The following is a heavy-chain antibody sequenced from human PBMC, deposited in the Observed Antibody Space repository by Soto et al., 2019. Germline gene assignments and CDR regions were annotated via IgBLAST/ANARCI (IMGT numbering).Heavy chain of an antibody. Sequence: QVQLVESGGGVVQPGRSLRLSCAASGFTFSSYAMHWVRQAPGKGLEWVAVISYDGSNKYYADSVKGRFTISRDNSKNTLYLQMNSLRAEDTAVYYCARDGGPLGCCSSTSCPTRRYYYYGMDVWGQGTTVTVSS. V-gene: IGHV3-30-3*01. CDR3: ARDGGPLGCCSSTSCPTRRYYYYGMDV. CDR2: ISYDGSNK. CDR1: GFTFSSYA. J-gene: IGHJ6*02. D-gene: IGHD2-2*01.